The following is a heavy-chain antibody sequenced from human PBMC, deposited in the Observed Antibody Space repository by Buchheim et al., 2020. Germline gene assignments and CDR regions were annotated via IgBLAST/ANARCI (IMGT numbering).Heavy chain of an antibody. CDR1: GGSISSYY. CDR2: IYYSGST. Sequence: QVQLQESGPGLVKPSETLSLTCNVSGGSISSYYWSWIRQPPGEGLEWIGYIYYSGSTNHNPSLKSRVTISVDTSKNQFSLKLSSVTAADTAVYYCARGGSSGYFYGWGQGTL. D-gene: IGHD3-22*01. CDR3: ARGGSSGYFYG. J-gene: IGHJ4*02. V-gene: IGHV4-59*01.